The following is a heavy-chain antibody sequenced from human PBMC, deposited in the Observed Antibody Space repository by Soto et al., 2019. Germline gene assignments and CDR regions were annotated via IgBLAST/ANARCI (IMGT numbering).Heavy chain of an antibody. J-gene: IGHJ4*02. CDR2: IWYDESNK. CDR3: AREGILWFGESAAYFDY. D-gene: IGHD3-10*01. Sequence: QVQLVESGGGVVQPGRSLRLSCAASGFTFSSYGMHWVRQAPGKGLEWVAVIWYDESNKYYADSVKGRFTISRDNSKNTLYLQMNSLGPEDTAVYCCAREGILWFGESAAYFDYWGQGTLVTVSS. V-gene: IGHV3-33*01. CDR1: GFTFSSYG.